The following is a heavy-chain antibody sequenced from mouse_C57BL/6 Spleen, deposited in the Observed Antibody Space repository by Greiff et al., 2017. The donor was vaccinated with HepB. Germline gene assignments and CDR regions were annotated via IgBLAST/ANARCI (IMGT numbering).Heavy chain of an antibody. D-gene: IGHD1-1*01. J-gene: IGHJ4*01. Sequence: VQLQQSGAELVKPGASVKLSCTASGFNIKDYYMHWVKQRTEQGLEWIGRVDPEDGETKYAPKFQGKATITADTSSNTADLQLSSLTSEDTAVYYCAREDGSSFYAMDYGGQGTSVTVSS. V-gene: IGHV14-2*01. CDR3: AREDGSSFYAMDY. CDR1: GFNIKDYY. CDR2: VDPEDGET.